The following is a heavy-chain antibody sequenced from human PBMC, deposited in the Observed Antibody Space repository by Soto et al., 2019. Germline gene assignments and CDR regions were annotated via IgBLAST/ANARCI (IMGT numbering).Heavy chain of an antibody. V-gene: IGHV3-74*01. CDR1: GYIFSRYW. D-gene: IGHD6-19*01. CDR3: ERGRQWSRYFDL. CDR2: TNNDGSST. Sequence: EVQLVESGGGLVQPGGSLRLSCEASGYIFSRYWMNWVRQAPGKGLVWVARTNNDGSSTTYADSVKGRFTISRDNAKNTLYLQMNSLRAEDTAVYYCERGRQWSRYFDLLRRSTLVNVSS. J-gene: IGHJ2*01.